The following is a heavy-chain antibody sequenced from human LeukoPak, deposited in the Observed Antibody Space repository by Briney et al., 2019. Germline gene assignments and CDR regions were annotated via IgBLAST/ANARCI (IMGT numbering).Heavy chain of an antibody. CDR3: AKGGESSLPFDY. Sequence: PSETLSLTCIVSGASISGHYWSWLRQPAGKEPEWIGRVHTSRGTNYNSSLKSRLTMSVDTSKNQFSLHLASVTAADTAVYYCAKGGESSLPFDYGAREPWSPSPQ. D-gene: IGHD3-10*01. CDR2: VHTSRGT. CDR1: GASISGHY. V-gene: IGHV4-4*07. J-gene: IGHJ4*02.